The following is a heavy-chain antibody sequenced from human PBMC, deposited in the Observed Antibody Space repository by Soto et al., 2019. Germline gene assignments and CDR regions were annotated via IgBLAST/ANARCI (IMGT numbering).Heavy chain of an antibody. Sequence: GGSLRLSCAASGFTFTRYSMNWVRQAPGKGLEWVSSISSTTNYIYYADSMKGRFTVSRDNAKNSVYLEMNSLSAEDTAVYYCARESEDLTSNFDYWGQGTRVTVSS. V-gene: IGHV3-21*01. CDR2: ISSTTNYI. CDR1: GFTFTRYS. CDR3: ARESEDLTSNFDY. J-gene: IGHJ4*02.